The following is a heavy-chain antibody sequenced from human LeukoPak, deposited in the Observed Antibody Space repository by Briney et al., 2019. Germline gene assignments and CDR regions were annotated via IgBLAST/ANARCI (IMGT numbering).Heavy chain of an antibody. V-gene: IGHV3-30*18. J-gene: IGHJ5*02. CDR3: AKEGTPQVSTWYDL. CDR1: GVTLSPYG. CDR2: ISYEGGTQ. D-gene: IGHD3-10*01. Sequence: PGGSLRLSCAASGVTLSPYGMHWVRQAPGKGLEWVAVISYEGGTQHYADSVKGRFIISRDNPRSTLYPQMNILRTEDTAVYYCAKEGTPQVSTWYDLWGQGTQVIVSS.